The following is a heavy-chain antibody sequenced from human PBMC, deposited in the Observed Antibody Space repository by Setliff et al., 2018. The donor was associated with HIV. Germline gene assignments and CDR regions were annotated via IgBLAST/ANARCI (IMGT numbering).Heavy chain of an antibody. J-gene: IGHJ4*02. V-gene: IGHV3-66*02. CDR2: IYSDGST. Sequence: GSLRLSCEASGFTVSSSDMAWVRQAPGKGLEWVSTIYSDGSTYHRDSVKGRFTLSRDNSKNTLYLQMNSLRAEDTAVYYCAKDRMHYYESSGYSYFDYWGQGTLVTVSS. D-gene: IGHD3-22*01. CDR1: GFTVSSSD. CDR3: AKDRMHYYESSGYSYFDY.